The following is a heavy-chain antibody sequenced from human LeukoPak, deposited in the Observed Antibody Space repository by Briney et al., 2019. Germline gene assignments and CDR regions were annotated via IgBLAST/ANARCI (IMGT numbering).Heavy chain of an antibody. CDR2: ISSSNTI. J-gene: IGHJ4*02. CDR1: GFAFSTYG. Sequence: PGGSLRLSCTASGFAFSTYGMNWVRQAPGKGLEWVSYISSSNTIYYADSVKGRFTISRDNAKNSLYLQMNSLRAEDTAVYYCARDRPRYFEYWGQGTQVTVSS. CDR3: ARDRPRYFEY. V-gene: IGHV3-48*01.